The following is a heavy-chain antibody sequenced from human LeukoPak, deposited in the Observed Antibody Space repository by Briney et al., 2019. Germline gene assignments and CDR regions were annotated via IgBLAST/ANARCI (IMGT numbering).Heavy chain of an antibody. CDR3: ARDQGVVSGFGP. J-gene: IGHJ5*02. D-gene: IGHD2-15*01. Sequence: ASVKVSCKSSGYSFTSYGFNWVRQAPGQGLEWMGWISAYNGDTNYAQKFQGRVTMTTDTSTSTAYMELRSLRSDDTAVYYCARDQGVVSGFGPLGQGTLVTVS. V-gene: IGHV1-18*01. CDR2: ISAYNGDT. CDR1: GYSFTSYG.